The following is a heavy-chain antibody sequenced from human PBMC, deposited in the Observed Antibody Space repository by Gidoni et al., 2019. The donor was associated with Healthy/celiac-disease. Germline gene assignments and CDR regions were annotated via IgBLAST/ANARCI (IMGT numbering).Heavy chain of an antibody. V-gene: IGHV3-21*01. Sequence: EVQLVGAGGGPGTPGGSLRLSCAASGFTFSRYRTNWVRQAPGKGLECVSSVSSSSSYVYDADQGKGRFTISRDNAKNSLYLQMTSLRAEETAVYYCARGPEVVVVPAAQGDAFDIWGQGTMVTVSS. CDR1: GFTFSRYR. CDR2: VSSSSSYV. CDR3: ARGPEVVVVPAAQGDAFDI. D-gene: IGHD2-2*01. J-gene: IGHJ3*02.